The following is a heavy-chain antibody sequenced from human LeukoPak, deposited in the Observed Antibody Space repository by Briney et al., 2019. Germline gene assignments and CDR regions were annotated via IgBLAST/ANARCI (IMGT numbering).Heavy chain of an antibody. Sequence: ASVKVSCKASGYTFTSYAIHWVRQAPGQRLKWMGWINAGYGNTKYSQTFQGRVTITRDTSANTAYMDLSSLRSEDTAVYYCARHYSGNSGWFDPWGQGTLVTVSS. J-gene: IGHJ5*02. CDR1: GYTFTSYA. CDR3: ARHYSGNSGWFDP. D-gene: IGHD1-26*01. CDR2: INAGYGNT. V-gene: IGHV1-3*01.